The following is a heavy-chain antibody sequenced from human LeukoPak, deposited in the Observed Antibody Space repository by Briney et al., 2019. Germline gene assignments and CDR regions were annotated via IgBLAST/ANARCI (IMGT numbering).Heavy chain of an antibody. Sequence: ASVKVSCKASGYTFTSYYMHWVRQAPGQGLEWMGWINPDNGVTDYAQKFQGRVTTTRDTSISAVYVELSRLRSDDTAVYYCARSDSYTWFDPWGQGTLVTVSS. J-gene: IGHJ5*02. CDR2: INPDNGVT. CDR1: GYTFTSYY. D-gene: IGHD2-21*01. V-gene: IGHV1-2*02. CDR3: ARSDSYTWFDP.